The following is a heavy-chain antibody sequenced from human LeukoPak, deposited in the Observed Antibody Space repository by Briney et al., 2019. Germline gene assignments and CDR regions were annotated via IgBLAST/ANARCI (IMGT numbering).Heavy chain of an antibody. D-gene: IGHD3-10*01. J-gene: IGHJ4*02. V-gene: IGHV4-30-2*01. Sequence: PSETLSLTCAVSGGSISSGGYSWSWIRQPPGKGLEWIGYIYHSGSTYYNPSLKSRVTISVDTSKNQFSLKLSSVTAADTAVYYCARVIYYGSGSYYNVPHFDYWGQGTLVTVSS. CDR2: IYHSGST. CDR3: ARVIYYGSGSYYNVPHFDY. CDR1: GGSISSGGYS.